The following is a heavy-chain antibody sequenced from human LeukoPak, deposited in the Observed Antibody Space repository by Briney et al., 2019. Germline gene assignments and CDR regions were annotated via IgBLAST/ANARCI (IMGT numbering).Heavy chain of an antibody. Sequence: GGSLRLSCAASGFTFSSYSMNWVRQAPGKGLEWVSSISSSSSYIYYGDSVKGRFTISRDNAKNSLYLQMNSLRAEDTAVYYCARLYARRGAGGFNFDYWGQGTLVTVSS. CDR1: GFTFSSYS. CDR3: ARLYARRGAGGFNFDY. D-gene: IGHD1-26*01. V-gene: IGHV3-21*01. CDR2: ISSSSSYI. J-gene: IGHJ4*02.